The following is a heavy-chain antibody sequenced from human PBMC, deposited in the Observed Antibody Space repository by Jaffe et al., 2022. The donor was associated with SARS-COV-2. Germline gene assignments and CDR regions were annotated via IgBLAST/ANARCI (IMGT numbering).Heavy chain of an antibody. CDR1: GFTFSIYS. V-gene: IGHV3-23*04. Sequence: EVQLVQSGGGLVQPGGSLRLSCTGSGFTFSIYSMTWVRQAPGKGLEWVSSISDNGGGKYYADSVRGRFTVSRDKNTLYLQMSGLRAEDTAVYYCAKADCSGVSCSVYNWFDPWGQGTLVTVSS. J-gene: IGHJ5*02. CDR3: AKADCSGVSCSVYNWFDP. D-gene: IGHD2-15*01. CDR2: ISDNGGGK.